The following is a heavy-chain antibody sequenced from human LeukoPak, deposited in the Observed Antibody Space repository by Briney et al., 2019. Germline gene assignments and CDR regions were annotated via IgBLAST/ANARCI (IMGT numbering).Heavy chain of an antibody. V-gene: IGHV1-18*01. CDR2: ISAYNGNT. CDR3: ARDFGSSGYDALDI. J-gene: IGHJ3*02. Sequence: ASVKVSCKTYGYTFTSFGISWARQAPGEGLEWMGWISAYNGNTNYAQKLQGRVTLTTDTSTNTAYMKLRSLRSDDTAVYYCARDFGSSGYDALDIWGQGTMVTVSS. D-gene: IGHD3-22*01. CDR1: GYTFTSFG.